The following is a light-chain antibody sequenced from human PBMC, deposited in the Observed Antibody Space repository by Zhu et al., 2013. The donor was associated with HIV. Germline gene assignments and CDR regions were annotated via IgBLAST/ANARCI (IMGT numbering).Light chain of an antibody. CDR1: NSNIGSNA. J-gene: IGLJ2*01. CDR3: AAWDDTLNVPV. Sequence: QSALTQPPSASGTPGQRVIISCSGGNSNIGSNAVNWYQKFPGTAPKLLIFINDQRPSGVPDRFSGSKSGTSASLAIGGLQSGDEADYYCAAWDDTLNVPVFGGGTKLTVL. CDR2: IND. V-gene: IGLV1-44*01.